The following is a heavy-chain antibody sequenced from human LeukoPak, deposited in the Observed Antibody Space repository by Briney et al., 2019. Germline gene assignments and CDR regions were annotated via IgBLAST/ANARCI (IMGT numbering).Heavy chain of an antibody. D-gene: IGHD3-9*01. CDR1: GFTFSSYG. V-gene: IGHV3-33*06. CDR3: AKDGSWLGHYMDV. J-gene: IGHJ6*03. CDR2: IWYDGSNK. Sequence: GGSLRLSCAASGFTFSSYGVHWVRQAPGKGLEWVAVIWYDGSNKYYADSVKGRFTISRDNSKNTLYLQMNSLRAEDTAVYYCAKDGSWLGHYMDVWGKGTTVTVSS.